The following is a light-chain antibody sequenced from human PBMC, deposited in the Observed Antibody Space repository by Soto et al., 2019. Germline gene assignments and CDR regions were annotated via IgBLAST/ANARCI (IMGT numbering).Light chain of an antibody. V-gene: IGKV3-20*01. CDR2: GAS. Sequence: EIVLTQSPGTLSLSPGERATLSCRASQSVSRTYLAWYQQKPGQAPRLLIYGASSSATGIPDRFSGSGSGTDFTLTISRLEPEDLAVYFCQQDGGSPPYTFGQGTKLEIK. CDR1: QSVSRTY. J-gene: IGKJ2*01. CDR3: QQDGGSPPYT.